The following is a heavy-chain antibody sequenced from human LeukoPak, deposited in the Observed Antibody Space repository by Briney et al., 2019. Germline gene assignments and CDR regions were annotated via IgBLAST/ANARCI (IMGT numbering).Heavy chain of an antibody. CDR3: ARVRGSNYYFDY. CDR1: GFTFRSYS. CDR2: ISYSSSYI. J-gene: IGHJ4*02. V-gene: IGHV3-21*01. D-gene: IGHD6-13*01. Sequence: GRSLRLSCAASGFTFRSYSMNWVRQAPGKGLEWVSSISYSSSYIYYADSVKGRFTISRDNAKNSLYLQMNSLRAEDTAVYYCARVRGSNYYFDYWGQGTLVTVSS.